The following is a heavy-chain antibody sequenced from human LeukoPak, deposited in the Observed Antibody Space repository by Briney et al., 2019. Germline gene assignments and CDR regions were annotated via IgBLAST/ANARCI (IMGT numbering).Heavy chain of an antibody. D-gene: IGHD6-19*01. CDR3: ARLSLDTSGWYSYYYYYMDV. CDR1: GGSISSYY. V-gene: IGHV4-4*07. CDR2: IYTSGST. Sequence: SETLSPTCTVSGGSISSYYWSWIRQPAGKGLEWIGRIYTSGSTNYNPSLKSRVTMSVDTSKNQFSLKLSSVTAADTAVYYCARLSLDTSGWYSYYYYYMDVWGKGTTVTVSS. J-gene: IGHJ6*03.